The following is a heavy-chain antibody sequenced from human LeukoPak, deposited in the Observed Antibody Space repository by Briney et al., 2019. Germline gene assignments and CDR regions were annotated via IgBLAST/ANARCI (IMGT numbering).Heavy chain of an antibody. CDR2: INTDGGST. J-gene: IGHJ4*02. V-gene: IGHV3-74*01. CDR3: GRGFSIVPAGIPDY. Sequence: GGSLRLSCAASGFTFGSYWMHWVRQAPGKGLVWVSRINTDGGSTTYADSVKGRFTISRDNAKNTLYLQMNSLRAEDTAVYYCGRGFSIVPAGIPDYWGLGTLVTVSS. CDR1: GFTFGSYW. D-gene: IGHD2-2*02.